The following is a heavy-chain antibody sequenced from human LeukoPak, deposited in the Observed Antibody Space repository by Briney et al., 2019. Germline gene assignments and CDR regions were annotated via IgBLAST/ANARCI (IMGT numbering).Heavy chain of an antibody. CDR2: IIPLFGSA. J-gene: IGHJ4*02. CDR3: ARVSGCSGTSCPSGFVDS. Sequence: SVKVSCKASGGTFSNYVVGWVRQAPGLGLEWMGGIIPLFGSAKYAQKFQGRVTIVADESTSTAYMELSSLRSDDTAVYYCARVSGCSGTSCPSGFVDSWGQGTLVTVSS. V-gene: IGHV1-69*01. CDR1: GGTFSNYV. D-gene: IGHD2-2*01.